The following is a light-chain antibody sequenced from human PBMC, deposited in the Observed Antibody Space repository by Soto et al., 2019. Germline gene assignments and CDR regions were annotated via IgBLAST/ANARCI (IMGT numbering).Light chain of an antibody. J-gene: IGKJ1*01. Sequence: EILMTQSPATLSVSPGERATLSCRASQSVSSNLAWYQQKPGQAPRLLIYGASTRATGIPARFSGSGSGTEFPLTINSLQSEDFAVYYCQKFDRWPWTFGQGTKVEIK. CDR2: GAS. CDR1: QSVSSN. CDR3: QKFDRWPWT. V-gene: IGKV3-15*01.